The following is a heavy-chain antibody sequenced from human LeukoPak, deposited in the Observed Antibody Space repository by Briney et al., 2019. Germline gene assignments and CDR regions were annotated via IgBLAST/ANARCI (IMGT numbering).Heavy chain of an antibody. J-gene: IGHJ6*03. Sequence: PGGSLRLSCAASGFTFSSYAMSWVRQAPGEGLEWVSSISGSGDRTYYADSVKGRFTISRDNSKNTLYLQKNNLRAEDTSVYYCAAASDWPYTGRIVAKYYYYMDVWGKGTTVTVSS. V-gene: IGHV3-23*01. D-gene: IGHD2-8*02. CDR2: ISGSGDRT. CDR1: GFTFSSYA. CDR3: AAASDWPYTGRIVAKYYYYMDV.